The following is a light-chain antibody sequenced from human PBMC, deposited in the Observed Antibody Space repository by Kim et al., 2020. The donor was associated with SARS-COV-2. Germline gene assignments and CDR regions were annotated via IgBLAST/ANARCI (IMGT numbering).Light chain of an antibody. CDR2: GAS. Sequence: LSPGERATLSCRASQSVSSSYLAWYQQKPGQAPRLLIYGASSRATVIPDRFSGSGSGTDFTLTISRLEPEDFAVYYCQQYGSPITFGQGTRLEIK. J-gene: IGKJ5*01. V-gene: IGKV3-20*01. CDR3: QQYGSPIT. CDR1: QSVSSSY.